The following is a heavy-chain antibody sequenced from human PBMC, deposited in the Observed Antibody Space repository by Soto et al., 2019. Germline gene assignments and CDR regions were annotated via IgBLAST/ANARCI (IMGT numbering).Heavy chain of an antibody. CDR2: ISYDGSNK. V-gene: IGHV3-30*18. CDR1: GFTFSSYG. J-gene: IGHJ1*01. CDR3: AKDISSIMSLQH. Sequence: GGSLRLSCAASGFTFSSYGMHWVRQAPGKGLEWVAVISYDGSNKYYADSVKGRFTISRDNSKNTLYLQMNSLRAEDTAVYYCAKDISSIMSLQHWGQGTLVTVSS. D-gene: IGHD6-6*01.